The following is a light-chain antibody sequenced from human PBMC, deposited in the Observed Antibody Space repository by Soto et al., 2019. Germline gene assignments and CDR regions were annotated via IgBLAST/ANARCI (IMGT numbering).Light chain of an antibody. CDR1: QSISSW. CDR3: QQYNSPALT. V-gene: IGKV1-5*03. J-gene: IGKJ4*01. Sequence: DIHMTQSPSTLSASVGDRVTITCRASQSISSWLAWYQQKPGKAPKLLIYKASSIASGVPSRFSGSGSGTEFTLTISSLQPDDFAAYYCQQYNSPALTFGGGTKVEIK. CDR2: KAS.